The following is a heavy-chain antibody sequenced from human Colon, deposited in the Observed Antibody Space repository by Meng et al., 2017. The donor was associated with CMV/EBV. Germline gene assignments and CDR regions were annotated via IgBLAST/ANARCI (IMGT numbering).Heavy chain of an antibody. D-gene: IGHD3-9*01. CDR2: ISKDGTSI. V-gene: IGHV3-30-3*01. Sequence: GESLKISCAASRFAFSFYAMHWVRQAPGKGLEWVAAISKDGTSIYYAESVKGRFTISRDNSKNTLYLQMNSLRAEDTAVYYCAKVSAGYDILTGYLYFDYWGQGTLVTVSS. J-gene: IGHJ4*02. CDR1: RFAFSFYA. CDR3: AKVSAGYDILTGYLYFDY.